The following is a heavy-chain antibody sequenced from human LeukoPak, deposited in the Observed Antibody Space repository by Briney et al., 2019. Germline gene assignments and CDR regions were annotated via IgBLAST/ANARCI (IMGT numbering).Heavy chain of an antibody. J-gene: IGHJ6*03. D-gene: IGHD3-10*01. Sequence: SEILSLTCAVYGGSFSGYYWSWIRQPPGKGLEWIGEINHSGSTNYNPSLKSRVTISVDTSKNQFSLKLSSVTAADTAVYYCARLRVRGVIILGRDYYYMDVWGKGTTVTISS. V-gene: IGHV4-34*01. CDR2: INHSGST. CDR3: ARLRVRGVIILGRDYYYMDV. CDR1: GGSFSGYY.